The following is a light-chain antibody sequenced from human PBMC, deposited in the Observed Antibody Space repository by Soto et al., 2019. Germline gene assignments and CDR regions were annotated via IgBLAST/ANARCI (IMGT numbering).Light chain of an antibody. CDR1: SSNIGAGYD. J-gene: IGLJ1*01. CDR2: ANN. CDR3: QSYESSLSGYV. Sequence: QSALTQPPSVSGAPGQRVTISCTGSSSNIGAGYDVHWYQQLPGTAPKLLIYANNIRPSGVPGRFSGSKSGTSASLAITGLQAEDEADYYCQSYESSLSGYVFGTGTKVTVL. V-gene: IGLV1-40*01.